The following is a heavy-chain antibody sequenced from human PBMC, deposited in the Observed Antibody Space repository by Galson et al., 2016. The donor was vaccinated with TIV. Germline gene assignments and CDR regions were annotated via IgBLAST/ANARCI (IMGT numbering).Heavy chain of an antibody. CDR1: DVSINTYY. CDR3: ARDKSGYDSVDYFYYYMDV. CDR2: IYYTGST. D-gene: IGHD5-12*01. J-gene: IGHJ6*03. V-gene: IGHV4-59*01. Sequence: LSLTCTVSDVSINTYYWSWIRQPPGKGLEWIGHIYYTGSTDYNPSLKSRVTLSIDRSRNQFSLKLSSVTAADTAVYFCARDKSGYDSVDYFYYYMDVWGKGTTVTVSS.